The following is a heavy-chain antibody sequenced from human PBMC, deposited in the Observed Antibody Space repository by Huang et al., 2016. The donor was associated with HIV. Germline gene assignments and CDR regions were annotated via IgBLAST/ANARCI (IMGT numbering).Heavy chain of an antibody. V-gene: IGHV1-46*01. D-gene: IGHD3-10*01. J-gene: IGHJ4*02. Sequence: QVQLVQSGAEVKKPGASVKISCKASGYTFTTYHMHWVLQAPGQGLEWMGMINPSGASTRYAQTVQGRVTMTSDTSTSTVYMELSSLTPEDTAVYYCARALLLFGLGSPLDFWGQGSLVTVSS. CDR3: ARALLLFGLGSPLDF. CDR2: INPSGAST. CDR1: GYTFTTYH.